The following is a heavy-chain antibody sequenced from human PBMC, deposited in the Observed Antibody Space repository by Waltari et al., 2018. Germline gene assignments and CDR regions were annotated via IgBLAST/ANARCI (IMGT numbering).Heavy chain of an antibody. CDR2: ISYNGAT. CDR3: ATYIGASVGTAAFDV. CDR1: SGPITTNRHY. V-gene: IGHV4-39*01. J-gene: IGHJ3*01. D-gene: IGHD5-12*01. Sequence: QLQLQESGPGLVKPSETLALTCSVSSGPITTNRHYWGWIPQPPGQGLEWIGTISYNGATYSSPSLRGRLTLSRDTTMNQLSLKLGSVTAADTAVYYCATYIGASVGTAAFDVWGQGTMVTVSS.